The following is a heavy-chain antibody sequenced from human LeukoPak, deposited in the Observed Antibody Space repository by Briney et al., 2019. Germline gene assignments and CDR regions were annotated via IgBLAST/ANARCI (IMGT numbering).Heavy chain of an antibody. D-gene: IGHD2-2*02. Sequence: SVKVSCKASGGTFSSYAISWVRQAPGQGLEWMGGIIPIFGTANYAQKFQGRVTITADESTSTAYMELSSLRSEDTAVYYCARVRDIVVVPAAIDAFDIWGQGTMVTVSS. J-gene: IGHJ3*02. CDR1: GGTFSSYA. CDR2: IIPIFGTA. CDR3: ARVRDIVVVPAAIDAFDI. V-gene: IGHV1-69*13.